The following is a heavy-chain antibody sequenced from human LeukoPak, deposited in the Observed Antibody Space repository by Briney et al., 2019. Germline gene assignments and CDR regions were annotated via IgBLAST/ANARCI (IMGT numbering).Heavy chain of an antibody. CDR3: ARRDGYDSTTFDY. D-gene: IGHD5-24*01. CDR1: GYSFSSYW. J-gene: IGHJ4*02. CDR2: IYPGDSDT. V-gene: IGHV5-51*01. Sequence: GESLRISSKGSGYSFSSYWIGWVRQMPGKGLEWMGIIYPGDSDTRYSPSFQGQVTISADKSISTAYLQWSILKASDTAMYYCARRDGYDSTTFDYWGEGTPGSVSS.